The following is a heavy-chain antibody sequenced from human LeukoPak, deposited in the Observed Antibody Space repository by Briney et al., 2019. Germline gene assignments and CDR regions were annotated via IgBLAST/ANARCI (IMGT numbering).Heavy chain of an antibody. CDR2: IIPILGTA. D-gene: IGHD6-19*01. J-gene: IGHJ6*02. Sequence: SVKVSCKASGGTFSSYAISWVRQAPGQGLERMGGIIPILGTANYAQKFQGRVTITADESTSTAYMELSSLRSEDTAVYYCARATFMDPPSSSGWSYYYYYGMDVWGQGTTVTVSS. V-gene: IGHV1-69*13. CDR3: ARATFMDPPSSSGWSYYYYYGMDV. CDR1: GGTFSSYA.